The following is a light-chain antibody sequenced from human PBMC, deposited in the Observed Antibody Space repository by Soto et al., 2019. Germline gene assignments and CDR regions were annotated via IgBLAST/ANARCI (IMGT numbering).Light chain of an antibody. CDR3: QQADSFTT. V-gene: IGKV1-12*01. CDR1: QDISRW. CDR2: AAS. Sequence: DIQMTQSPSSVSASVGDRVTITCRASQDISRWLAWYQQKPGKAPKLLIYAASSLQSGVPSRFSGSGSGTDFTLTISNLPPEDFATYYCQQADSFTTFAPGTKVHXK. J-gene: IGKJ3*01.